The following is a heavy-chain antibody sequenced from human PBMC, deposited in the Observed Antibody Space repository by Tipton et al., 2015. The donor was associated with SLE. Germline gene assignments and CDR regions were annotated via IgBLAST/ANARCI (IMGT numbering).Heavy chain of an antibody. J-gene: IGHJ4*02. Sequence: TLSLTCTVSGGSISSYYWSWIRQPPGKGLEWIGYIYYSGSTNYNPSLKSRDTISVDTSKNQFSLKLSSVTAADTAVYYCARASGYFDYWGQGTLVTVSS. CDR3: ARASGYFDY. CDR2: IYYSGST. V-gene: IGHV4-59*01. CDR1: GGSISSYY.